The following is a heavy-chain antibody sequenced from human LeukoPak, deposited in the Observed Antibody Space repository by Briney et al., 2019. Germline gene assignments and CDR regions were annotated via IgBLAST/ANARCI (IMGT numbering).Heavy chain of an antibody. V-gene: IGHV4-34*01. J-gene: IGHJ5*02. CDR1: GFTFSSYW. CDR3: ARDRPYDFWSGYYTGIHP. CDR2: INHGGGT. Sequence: PGGSLRLSCAASGFTFSSYWMSWVRQTPGKGLEWIGEINHGGGTKYNPSLKSRATISVDTSKKQFSLKLSSVTAADTAVYYCARDRPYDFWSGYYTGIHPWGQGTLVTVSS. D-gene: IGHD3-3*01.